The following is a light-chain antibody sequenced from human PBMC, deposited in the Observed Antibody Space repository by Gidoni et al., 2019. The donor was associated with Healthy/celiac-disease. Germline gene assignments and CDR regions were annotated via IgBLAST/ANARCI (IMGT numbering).Light chain of an antibody. V-gene: IGKV3-20*01. Sequence: EIVLTHPPGTLSLSPGERATLSCRASQSVSSSYLAWYQQKPGQAPRLLIYGASSRATGIPDRFSGSGSGTDFTLTISRLEPEDFAVYYCQQYGSSPTFGGGTKVEIK. CDR3: QQYGSSPT. J-gene: IGKJ4*01. CDR2: GAS. CDR1: QSVSSSY.